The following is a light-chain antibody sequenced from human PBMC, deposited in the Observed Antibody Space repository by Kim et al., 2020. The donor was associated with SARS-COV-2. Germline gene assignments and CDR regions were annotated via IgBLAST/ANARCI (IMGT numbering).Light chain of an antibody. Sequence: LGQTVRITCPGDSLRSDYASWYQQEPGQAPVLVIYGKNNRPSGIPDRFSGSSSGNTASLSITRAQAEDEADYYCISRDSSGNHLVVFGGGTQLTVL. J-gene: IGLJ2*01. CDR3: ISRDSSGNHLVV. V-gene: IGLV3-19*01. CDR2: GKN. CDR1: SLRSDY.